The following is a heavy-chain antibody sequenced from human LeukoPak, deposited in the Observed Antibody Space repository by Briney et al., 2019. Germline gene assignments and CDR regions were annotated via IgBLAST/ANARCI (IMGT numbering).Heavy chain of an antibody. CDR3: VQDGPLRSDY. CDR1: GGYINSYY. J-gene: IGHJ4*02. D-gene: IGHD3-16*01. V-gene: IGHV4-59*01. CDR2: ISHIGYT. Sequence: PSETLSLTCTVSGGYINSYYWGWVRQPPGKGLEWVGYISHIGYTNYNPSLKSRVTMSVNTSKNQFFLKMDSVTAADTAVYYCVQDGPLRSDYWGQGTLVTVSS.